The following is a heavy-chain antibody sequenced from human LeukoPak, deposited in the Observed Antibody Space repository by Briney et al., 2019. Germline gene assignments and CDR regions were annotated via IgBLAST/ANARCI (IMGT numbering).Heavy chain of an antibody. CDR3: AKEIFSGLLYIDY. CDR1: GFTFSDHN. V-gene: IGHV3-23*01. D-gene: IGHD5-12*01. CDR2: ITDAVGST. Sequence: GGSLRLSCAASGFTFSDHNMHWVRQAPGKGLEWVSAITDAVGSTHYADSVKGRFTISSDNSKNTVYLQMNSLRPEDMAVYYCAKEIFSGLLYIDYWGQGTLVTVSS. J-gene: IGHJ4*02.